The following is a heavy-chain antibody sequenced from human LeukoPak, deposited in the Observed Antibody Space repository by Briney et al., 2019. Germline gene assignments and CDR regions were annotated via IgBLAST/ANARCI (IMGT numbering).Heavy chain of an antibody. Sequence: SETLSLTCTVSGGSISSYYWSWIRQPPGKGLEWIGYIYYSGSTNYNPSLKSRVTISVDTSKNQFSLKLSSVTAADTAVYYCASAEPRGIIWYPYWGLGTLVTVSS. V-gene: IGHV4-59*01. J-gene: IGHJ4*02. CDR1: GGSISSYY. D-gene: IGHD6-13*01. CDR3: ASAEPRGIIWYPY. CDR2: IYYSGST.